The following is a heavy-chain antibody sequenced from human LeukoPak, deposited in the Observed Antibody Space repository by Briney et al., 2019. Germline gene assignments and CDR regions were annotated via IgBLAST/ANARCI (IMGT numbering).Heavy chain of an antibody. V-gene: IGHV4-61*01. CDR2: IYYSGST. J-gene: IGHJ5*02. CDR1: GGSMSNSSYY. Sequence: SETLSLTCTVSGGSMSNSSYYWGWIRQPPGKGLEWIGYIYYSGSTNYNPSLKSRVTISVDTSKNQFSLKLSSVTAADTAVYYCARDRYSGSYYWFDPWGQGTLVTVSS. CDR3: ARDRYSGSYYWFDP. D-gene: IGHD1-26*01.